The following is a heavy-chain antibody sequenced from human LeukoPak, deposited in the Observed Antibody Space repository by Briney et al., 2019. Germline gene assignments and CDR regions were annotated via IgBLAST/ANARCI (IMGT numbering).Heavy chain of an antibody. J-gene: IGHJ4*02. CDR1: GFTFSSYG. D-gene: IGHD2-21*01. CDR3: AKDRSAYCVGGFDY. Sequence: GGSLRLSCAASGFTFSSYGMHWVRQAPGKGLEWVAVISYDGSNKYYADSVKGRFTISRNNSKNTLYLQMNSLRAEDTAVYYCAKDRSAYCVGGFDYWGQGTLVTVSS. V-gene: IGHV3-30*18. CDR2: ISYDGSNK.